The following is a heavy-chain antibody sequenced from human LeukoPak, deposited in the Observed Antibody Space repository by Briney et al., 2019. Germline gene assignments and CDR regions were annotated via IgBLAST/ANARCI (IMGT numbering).Heavy chain of an antibody. V-gene: IGHV4-38-2*02. CDR2: IYHSGST. Sequence: KASETLSLTCTVSGYSISSGYYWGWIRQPPGKGLEWIGSIYHSGSTYYNPSLKSRVTISVDTSKNQFSLNLSSVTAADTAVYYCARSDGYGLVGIWGQGTMVTVSS. CDR1: GYSISSGYY. D-gene: IGHD3-10*01. J-gene: IGHJ3*02. CDR3: ARSDGYGLVGI.